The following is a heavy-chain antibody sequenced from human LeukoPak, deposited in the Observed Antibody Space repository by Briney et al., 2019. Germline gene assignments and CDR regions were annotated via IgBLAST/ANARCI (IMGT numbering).Heavy chain of an antibody. CDR3: ARVPYYYDSSGYSVNWFDP. Sequence: PSETLSLTCTVSGGSISSYYWSWIRQPPGKGLEWIGYIYYSGSTNYNPSLKSRVTISVDTSKNQFSLKLSSVTAADTAVYYCARVPYYYDSSGYSVNWFDPWGQGTLVTVSS. V-gene: IGHV4-59*12. D-gene: IGHD3-22*01. J-gene: IGHJ5*02. CDR2: IYYSGST. CDR1: GGSISSYY.